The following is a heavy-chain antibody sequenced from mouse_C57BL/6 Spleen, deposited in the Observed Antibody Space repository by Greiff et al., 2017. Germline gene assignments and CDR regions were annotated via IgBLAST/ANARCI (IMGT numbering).Heavy chain of an antibody. Sequence: QVQLQQSGPELVKPGASVKISCKASGYAFSSSWMTWVKQRPGKGLEWIGRIYPGDGDTNYNGKFKGKATLTADKSSSTAYMQLSSLTSEDSAVYFCAREGSNPYYFDYWGQGTTLTVSS. D-gene: IGHD2-5*01. V-gene: IGHV1-82*01. CDR2: IYPGDGDT. CDR3: AREGSNPYYFDY. CDR1: GYAFSSSW. J-gene: IGHJ2*01.